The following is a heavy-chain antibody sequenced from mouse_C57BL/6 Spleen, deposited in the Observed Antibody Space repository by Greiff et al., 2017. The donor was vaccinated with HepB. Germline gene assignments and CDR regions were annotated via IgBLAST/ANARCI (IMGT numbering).Heavy chain of an antibody. V-gene: IGHV1-55*01. CDR2: IYPGSGST. Sequence: QVQLQQPGAELVKPGASVKMSCKASGYTFTSYWITWVKQRPGQGLEWIGDIYPGSGSTNYNGKFKSKATLTVDTSSSTAYMQLSSLTSEDSAVYYCARGDYSKYYFDYWGQGTTLTVSS. CDR3: ARGDYSKYYFDY. J-gene: IGHJ2*01. CDR1: GYTFTSYW. D-gene: IGHD2-5*01.